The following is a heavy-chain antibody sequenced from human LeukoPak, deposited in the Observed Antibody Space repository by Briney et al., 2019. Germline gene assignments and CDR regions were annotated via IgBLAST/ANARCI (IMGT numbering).Heavy chain of an antibody. Sequence: PWASVTVSCMASGYIFTRYGISWVRQAPGQGLEWVGIINPSGGSTSYAQKLQGRVTMTRDMSTSTVYMELSSLRSEDTAVYYCAGHKEDYYDSSGYHLDAFDIWGQGTMVTVSS. CDR1: GYIFTRYG. D-gene: IGHD3-22*01. CDR2: INPSGGST. V-gene: IGHV1-46*04. J-gene: IGHJ3*02. CDR3: AGHKEDYYDSSGYHLDAFDI.